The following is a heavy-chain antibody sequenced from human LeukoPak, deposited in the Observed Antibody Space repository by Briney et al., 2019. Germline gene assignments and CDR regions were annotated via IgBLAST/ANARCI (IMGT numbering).Heavy chain of an antibody. J-gene: IGHJ4*02. Sequence: GGSLRLSCVASGFTFSSYAMSWVRQAPGKGLEWVSAISGSGGSTYYADSVKGRFTISRDNSKNTLYLQMNSLRAEDTAVYYCAKDGHDYVWGSYRFVNFFDYWGQGTLVTVSS. CDR3: AKDGHDYVWGSYRFVNFFDY. CDR2: ISGSGGST. V-gene: IGHV3-23*01. D-gene: IGHD3-16*02. CDR1: GFTFSSYA.